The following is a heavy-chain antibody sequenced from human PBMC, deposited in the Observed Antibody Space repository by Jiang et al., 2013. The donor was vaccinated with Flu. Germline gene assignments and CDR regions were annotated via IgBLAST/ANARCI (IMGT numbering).Heavy chain of an antibody. CDR2: QTLAMVT. CDR3: ARDLAVEWELTNWFDP. J-gene: IGHJ5*02. Sequence: SGAEVKKPGASVKVSCKASGYTFTSYAMHWVRQGPPDKRLEWMGMDQTLAMVTQKYSQKFQGRVTITRDTSASTAYMELSSLRSEDTAVYYCARDLAVEWELTNWFDPWGQGTLVTVSS. V-gene: IGHV1-3*01. CDR1: GYTFTSYA. D-gene: IGHD1-26*01.